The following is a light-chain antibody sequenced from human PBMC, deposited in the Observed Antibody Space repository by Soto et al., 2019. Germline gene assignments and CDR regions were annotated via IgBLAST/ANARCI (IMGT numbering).Light chain of an antibody. J-gene: IGKJ1*01. CDR1: QSLSNN. CDR3: QQYNAWRT. V-gene: IGKV3-15*01. Sequence: DIVMTQSPATLSVSPGETVTLSCRASQSLSNNLAWYQQKPGQAPRLLIYGASTRATGIPARFSGSGSGTEFTLTITNLQSEDFAXYFCQQYNAWRTFGPGTKVEV. CDR2: GAS.